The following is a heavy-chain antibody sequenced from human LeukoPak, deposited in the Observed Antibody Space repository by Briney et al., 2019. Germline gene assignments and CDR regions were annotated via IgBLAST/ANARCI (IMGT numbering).Heavy chain of an antibody. Sequence: SETLSLTCAVYGGSFSGYYWSWIRQPPGKGPEWIGEINHSGSTNYNPSLKSRVTISVDTSKNQFSLKLSSVTAADTAVYYCARVGRRQQLVTDYWGQGTLVTVSS. J-gene: IGHJ4*02. CDR1: GGSFSGYY. V-gene: IGHV4-34*01. D-gene: IGHD6-13*01. CDR3: ARVGRRQQLVTDY. CDR2: INHSGST.